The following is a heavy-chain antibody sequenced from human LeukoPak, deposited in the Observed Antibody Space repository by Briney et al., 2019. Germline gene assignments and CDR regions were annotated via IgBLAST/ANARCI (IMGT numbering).Heavy chain of an antibody. CDR2: IIIDGSNT. J-gene: IGHJ4*02. D-gene: IGHD2-15*01. Sequence: GGSLRLSCAASGFTFSSYWMHWVRKAPGKGLVWVSRIIIDGSNTTYADSVKGRFTISRDNAKNTLFLQANSLRAEDTAVYYCAREKSAALDYWGQGALVTVSS. CDR1: GFTFSSYW. CDR3: AREKSAALDY. V-gene: IGHV3-74*01.